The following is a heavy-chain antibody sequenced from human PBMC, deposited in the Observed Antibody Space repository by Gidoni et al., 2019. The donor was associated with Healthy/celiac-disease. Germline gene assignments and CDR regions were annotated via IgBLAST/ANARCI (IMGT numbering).Heavy chain of an antibody. CDR1: GFTFSRYA. D-gene: IGHD2-15*01. CDR3: ASLVVVAATGNY. CDR2: ISGSGGST. V-gene: IGHV3-23*01. J-gene: IGHJ4*02. Sequence: EVQLLESGGGLVQPGGSLRLSCAASGFTFSRYAMSWVRQAPGKGLEWVSAISGSGGSTYYADSVKGRFTISRDNSKNTLYLQMNSLRAEDTAVYYCASLVVVAATGNYWGQGTLVTVSS.